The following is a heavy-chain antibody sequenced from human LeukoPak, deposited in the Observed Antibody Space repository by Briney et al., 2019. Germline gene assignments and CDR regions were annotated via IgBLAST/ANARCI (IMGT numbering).Heavy chain of an antibody. J-gene: IGHJ5*02. V-gene: IGHV3-30-3*01. Sequence: GRSLRLSCAASGFTFSSYAMHWVRQAPGKGLEWVAVISYDGSNKYFADSVQGRFTISRDNSKNTLYLQMNSLRAEDAAVYYCARGDRRYYGDASWEWFDPWGQGTLVTVSS. D-gene: IGHD4-17*01. CDR1: GFTFSSYA. CDR3: ARGDRRYYGDASWEWFDP. CDR2: ISYDGSNK.